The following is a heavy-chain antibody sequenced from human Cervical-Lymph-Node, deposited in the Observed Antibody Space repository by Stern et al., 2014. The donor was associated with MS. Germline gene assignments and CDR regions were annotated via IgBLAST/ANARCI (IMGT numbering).Heavy chain of an antibody. CDR3: ARHQGGASSGYYSPFDY. CDR2: IYYTGNT. CDR1: GGSISSSSYY. D-gene: IGHD3-22*01. J-gene: IGHJ4*02. Sequence: QVQLQESGPGLVKPSETLSLTCSVSGGSISSSSYYWGWIRQPPGKGLEYIGSIYYTGNTYYTPSLKSRVTISGDTSKNQFSLKRPSVTAADTAVYYCARHQGGASSGYYSPFDYWGQGTLVTVSS. V-gene: IGHV4-39*01.